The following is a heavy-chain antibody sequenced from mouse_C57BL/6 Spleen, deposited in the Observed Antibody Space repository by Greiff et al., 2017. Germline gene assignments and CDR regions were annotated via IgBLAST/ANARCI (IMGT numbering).Heavy chain of an antibody. CDR1: GFSLTSYG. J-gene: IGHJ3*01. CDR2: IWGDGST. V-gene: IGHV2-3*01. Sequence: VQGVESGPGLVAPSQSLSITCTVSGFSLTSYGVSWVRQPPGKGLEWLGVIWGDGSTNYHSALISRLSISKDNSKSQVFLKLNSLQTDDTATYYCANIYYDYDKAWFAYWGQGTLVTVSA. CDR3: ANIYYDYDKAWFAY. D-gene: IGHD2-4*01.